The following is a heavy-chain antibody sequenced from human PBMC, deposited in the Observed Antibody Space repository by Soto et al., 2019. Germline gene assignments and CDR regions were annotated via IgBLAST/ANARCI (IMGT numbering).Heavy chain of an antibody. V-gene: IGHV4-59*01. CDR3: ARVAFWSGYYTWFDY. CDR2: IYYSGST. J-gene: IGHJ4*02. D-gene: IGHD3-3*01. CDR1: GGSISSYY. Sequence: SETLSLTCTVSGGSISSYYWSWIRQPPGKGLEWIGYIYYSGSTNYNPSLKSRVTISVDTSKNQFSLKLSSVTAADTAVYYCARVAFWSGYYTWFDYWGQGTLVTVSS.